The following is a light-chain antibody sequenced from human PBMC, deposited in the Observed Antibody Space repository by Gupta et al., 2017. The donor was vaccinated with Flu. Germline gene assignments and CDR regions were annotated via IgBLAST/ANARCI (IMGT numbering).Light chain of an antibody. V-gene: IGKV3-20*01. CDR3: QQYGSSPPYT. CDR1: QSVSSSY. J-gene: IGKJ2*01. CDR2: GAS. Sequence: EIVFTQSPGTLSLSPGERATLSCRASQSVSSSYLAWYQQKPGQAPRLLIYGASSRATGIPDRFSGSGSGTDFTLTISRLEPEDFAVYYCQQYGSSPPYTFGQRTNLEIK.